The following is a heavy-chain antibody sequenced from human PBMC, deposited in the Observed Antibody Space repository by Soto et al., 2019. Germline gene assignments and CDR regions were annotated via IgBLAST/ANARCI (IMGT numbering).Heavy chain of an antibody. CDR1: GYTFTSYD. CDR2: MNPNSGNT. CDR3: AIARLRYFDWFLDMDV. Sequence: ASVKVSCKASGYTFTSYDINWVRQATGQGLEWMGWMNPNSGNTGYAQKFQGRVTMTRSTSISTAYMELSSLRSEDTAVYYCAIARLRYFDWFLDMDVGGKGTTVTVSS. D-gene: IGHD3-9*01. V-gene: IGHV1-8*01. J-gene: IGHJ6*03.